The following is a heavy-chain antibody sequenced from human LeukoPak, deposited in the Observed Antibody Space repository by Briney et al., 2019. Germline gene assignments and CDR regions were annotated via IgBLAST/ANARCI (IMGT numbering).Heavy chain of an antibody. V-gene: IGHV3-74*01. J-gene: IGHJ4*02. Sequence: GGSLRLSCAASGFTFSSYWMHWVRQAPGKGLVWVLRINSDGSSTSYADSVKGRFTISRDNAKNTLYLQMNSLRAEDTAVYYCVGGYFHWGQGTLVTVSS. CDR1: GFTFSSYW. CDR3: VGGYFH. D-gene: IGHD3-22*01. CDR2: INSDGSST.